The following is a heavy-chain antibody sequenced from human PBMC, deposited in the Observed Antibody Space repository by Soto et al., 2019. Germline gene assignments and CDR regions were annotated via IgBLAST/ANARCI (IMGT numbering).Heavy chain of an antibody. CDR1: GFTFSSYA. CDR2: ISYDGSNK. CDR3: ARDIVVVPAAMRASTFDFDY. J-gene: IGHJ4*02. D-gene: IGHD2-2*01. V-gene: IGHV3-30-3*01. Sequence: GGSLRLSCAASGFTFSSYAMHWVRQAPGKGLEWVAVISYDGSNKYYADSVKGRFTISRDNSKNTLYLQMNSLIAEDTAVYYCARDIVVVPAAMRASTFDFDYWGQGTLVTVSS.